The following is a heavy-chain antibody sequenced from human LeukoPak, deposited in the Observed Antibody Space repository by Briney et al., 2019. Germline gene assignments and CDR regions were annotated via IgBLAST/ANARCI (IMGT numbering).Heavy chain of an antibody. D-gene: IGHD3-9*01. Sequence: ASVKVSFKASGYTFTNYGISWVRQAPGQGLEWMAGITVYNGNTQYAEMLQGRVTMTTDTSTATAYMELSSLRSGDTAVYYCAREYYDILTGYYMSAFDIWGQGTMVTVSS. V-gene: IGHV1-18*04. CDR2: ITVYNGNT. CDR3: AREYYDILTGYYMSAFDI. CDR1: GYTFTNYG. J-gene: IGHJ3*02.